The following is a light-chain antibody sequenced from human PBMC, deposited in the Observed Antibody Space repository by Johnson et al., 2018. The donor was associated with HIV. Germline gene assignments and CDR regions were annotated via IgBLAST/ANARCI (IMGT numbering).Light chain of an antibody. CDR1: SSNIGNNY. Sequence: QSVLTQPPSVSAAPGQKVTISCSGSSSNIGNNYVSWYQQLPGTAPKLLIYENNKRTSGIPDRFSGSKSGTSATLGITGLQTGDEADYYCGTWDDSLSTGGVFGAGTKVTVL. J-gene: IGLJ1*01. CDR2: ENN. CDR3: GTWDDSLSTGGV. V-gene: IGLV1-51*02.